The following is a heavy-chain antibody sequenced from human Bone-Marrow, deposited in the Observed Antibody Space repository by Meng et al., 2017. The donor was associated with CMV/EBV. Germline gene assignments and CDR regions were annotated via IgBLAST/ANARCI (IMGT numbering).Heavy chain of an antibody. Sequence: GESLKISCAASGFIFSSSGIHWVRQAPGKGLEWVALMWSDGIKTNYVDSVKGRFIISRDNSNNMLYLQMNSLRTEDTAVYYCARRWQSRSYFDYWGQGARVTVSS. J-gene: IGHJ4*02. CDR3: ARRWQSRSYFDY. CDR1: GFIFSSSG. V-gene: IGHV3-33*01. D-gene: IGHD2-15*01. CDR2: MWSDGIKT.